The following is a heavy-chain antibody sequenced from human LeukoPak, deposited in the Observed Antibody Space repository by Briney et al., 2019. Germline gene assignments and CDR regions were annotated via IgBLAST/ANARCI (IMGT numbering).Heavy chain of an antibody. V-gene: IGHV3-7*01. Sequence: GGSLRLSCAASGFIFTNYYMSWVRQAPGKGLEWVASIKHDGSEKYYVDSVRGRFTISRDNTKNSLYLQMSSLRAEDTAVYYCATDRGWRTSGYYLYYFEYWGQGTLVTFSS. CDR3: ATDRGWRTSGYYLYYFEY. D-gene: IGHD3-3*01. J-gene: IGHJ4*02. CDR1: GFIFTNYY. CDR2: IKHDGSEK.